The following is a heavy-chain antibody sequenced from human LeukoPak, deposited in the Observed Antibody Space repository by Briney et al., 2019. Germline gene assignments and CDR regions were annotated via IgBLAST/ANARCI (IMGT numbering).Heavy chain of an antibody. V-gene: IGHV4-4*09. CDR3: ARRITIFGVALDV. Sequence: SETLSLTCTVSGGSISSYYWSWIRLPPGKGLEWIGYIYTSGSTNYNPSLKSRVTISVDTSKNQFSLKLSSVTAADTAVYYCARRITIFGVALDVWGKGTTVTVSS. D-gene: IGHD3-3*01. CDR2: IYTSGST. J-gene: IGHJ6*04. CDR1: GGSISSYY.